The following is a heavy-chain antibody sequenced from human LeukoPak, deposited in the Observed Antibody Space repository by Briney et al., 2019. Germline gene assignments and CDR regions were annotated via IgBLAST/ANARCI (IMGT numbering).Heavy chain of an antibody. CDR3: ASLRERSYYARGFDY. D-gene: IGHD1-26*01. J-gene: IGHJ4*02. Sequence: SETLSLTCTVSSGSISTSNYYWGWIRQTPGKGREWIASIYYSGSTFYSPSLKSRVTISVDTSKNQFSLKLSSVTAADTAVYYCASLRERSYYARGFDYWGQGTLVTVSS. V-gene: IGHV4-39*01. CDR1: SGSISTSNYY. CDR2: IYYSGST.